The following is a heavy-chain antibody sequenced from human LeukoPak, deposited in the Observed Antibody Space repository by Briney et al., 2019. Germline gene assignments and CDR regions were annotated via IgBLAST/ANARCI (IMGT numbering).Heavy chain of an antibody. CDR3: AREHMVRGVINR. J-gene: IGHJ4*02. CDR1: GGSISNDY. D-gene: IGHD3-10*01. CDR2: IYSSGST. V-gene: IGHV4-4*07. Sequence: AETLSLTCTVSGGSISNDYWSWIRQPAGKRLEWLGRIYSSGSTNYNPSLESRVTVSVDTSKNQFSLKLSSVTAADTAVYYCAREHMVRGVINRWGQGALVTVSS.